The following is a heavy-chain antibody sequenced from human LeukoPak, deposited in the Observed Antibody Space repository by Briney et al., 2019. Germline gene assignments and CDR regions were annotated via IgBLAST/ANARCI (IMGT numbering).Heavy chain of an antibody. J-gene: IGHJ6*02. D-gene: IGHD5-12*01. Sequence: SETLSLTCTVSGGSISSYYWSWIRQPPGKGLEWIGYIYYSGSTNYNPSLKSRVTISVDTSKNQFSLKLSSVTAADTAVYYCARVGDIVATTPYYYYYGMDVWGQGTTVTVSS. CDR2: IYYSGST. CDR1: GGSISSYY. V-gene: IGHV4-59*12. CDR3: ARVGDIVATTPYYYYYGMDV.